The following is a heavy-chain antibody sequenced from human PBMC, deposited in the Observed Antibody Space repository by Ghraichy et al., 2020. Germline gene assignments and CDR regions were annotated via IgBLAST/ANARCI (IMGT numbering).Heavy chain of an antibody. CDR1: GFTFSSYW. Sequence: LSLTCAASGFTFSSYWMSWVRQAPGKGLEWVANIKQDGSEKYYVDSVKGRFTISRDNAKNSLYLQMNSLRAEDTAVYYCARDGNIVVVPAAPYYGMDVWGQGTTVTVSS. CDR3: ARDGNIVVVPAAPYYGMDV. J-gene: IGHJ6*02. CDR2: IKQDGSEK. D-gene: IGHD2-2*01. V-gene: IGHV3-7*01.